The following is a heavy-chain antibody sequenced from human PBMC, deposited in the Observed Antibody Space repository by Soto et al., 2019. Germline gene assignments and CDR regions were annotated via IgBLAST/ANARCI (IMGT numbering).Heavy chain of an antibody. Sequence: QVLLVESGGGVVQPGRSLRLSCAASEFTFSSYGMHWVRQAPGKGLEWVAHISYDGSNKHYEDSVEGRFIISRDNSKNTLYLQMNSLRAEDSAVYYCAIDTYYHDSSGYYVFDAWGQGTLITVSS. D-gene: IGHD3-22*01. V-gene: IGHV3-30*03. CDR1: EFTFSSYG. CDR2: ISYDGSNK. J-gene: IGHJ4*02. CDR3: AIDTYYHDSSGYYVFDA.